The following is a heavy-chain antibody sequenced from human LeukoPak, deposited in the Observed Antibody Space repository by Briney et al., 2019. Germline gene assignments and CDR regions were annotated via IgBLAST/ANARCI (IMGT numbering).Heavy chain of an antibody. Sequence: SETLSLTCTVSGGSISSSSYYWGWIRQPPGKGLEWIGNIYYSGSTYYNPSLKSRVTISVDTSKNQFSLKLSSVTAADTAVYYCARDSVGPYIAVPDPFDYWGQGTLVTVSS. D-gene: IGHD6-19*01. CDR1: GGSISSSSYY. J-gene: IGHJ4*02. V-gene: IGHV4-39*07. CDR3: ARDSVGPYIAVPDPFDY. CDR2: IYYSGST.